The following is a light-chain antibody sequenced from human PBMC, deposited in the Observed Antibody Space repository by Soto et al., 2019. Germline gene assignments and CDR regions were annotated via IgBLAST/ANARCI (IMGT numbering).Light chain of an antibody. CDR1: QSVSRSY. CDR3: HHYET. CDR2: GAS. Sequence: DIVLTQSSGTLSLSPGERAALSCRASQSVSRSYLGWYQQKPGQAPRLLTYGASIRAAGVPDRFSGSGSGTEITLTISRLVAEDFTVYYCHHYETFGQGTKVDIK. J-gene: IGKJ1*01. V-gene: IGKV3-20*01.